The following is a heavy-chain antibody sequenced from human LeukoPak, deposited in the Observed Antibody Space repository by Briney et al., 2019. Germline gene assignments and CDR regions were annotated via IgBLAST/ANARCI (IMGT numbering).Heavy chain of an antibody. CDR3: VRRYCSGGSCYFDY. CDR1: GLTFSSYW. Sequence: PGGSLRLSCAASGLTFSSYWMHWVRQGPGKGLVWVSGINSDGRSTSYADSAKGRFTISRDNAENTLYLQMKSLRAEDTAVYYCVRRYCSGGSCYFDYWGQGILVTVSS. CDR2: INSDGRST. V-gene: IGHV3-74*01. J-gene: IGHJ4*02. D-gene: IGHD2-15*01.